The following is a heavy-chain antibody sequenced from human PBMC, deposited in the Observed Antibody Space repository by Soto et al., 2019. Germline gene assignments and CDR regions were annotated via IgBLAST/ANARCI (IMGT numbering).Heavy chain of an antibody. CDR2: INSDGSST. CDR3: ARDTVGYSSSWYEYCYYYGMDV. J-gene: IGHJ6*02. CDR1: GFTFSSYW. Sequence: GGSLRLSCAASGFTFSSYWMHWVRQAPGKGLVWVSRINSDGSSTSYADSVKGRFTISRDNAKNTLYLQMNSLRAEDTAVYYCARDTVGYSSSWYEYCYYYGMDVWGQGTTVTVSS. D-gene: IGHD6-13*01. V-gene: IGHV3-74*01.